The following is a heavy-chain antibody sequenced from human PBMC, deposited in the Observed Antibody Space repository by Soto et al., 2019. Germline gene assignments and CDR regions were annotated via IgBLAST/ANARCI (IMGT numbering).Heavy chain of an antibody. CDR3: ARPGVSQPYNWNGLVRSDAFDI. V-gene: IGHV1-69*13. D-gene: IGHD1-20*01. Sequence: GASVKVSCKASGGTFSSYAISWVRQAPGQGLEWMGGIIPIFGTADYAQKFQGRVTITADESTSTAYMELSSLRSEGTAVYYCARPGVSQPYNWNGLVRSDAFDIWGQGTMVTVSS. CDR1: GGTFSSYA. J-gene: IGHJ3*02. CDR2: IIPIFGTA.